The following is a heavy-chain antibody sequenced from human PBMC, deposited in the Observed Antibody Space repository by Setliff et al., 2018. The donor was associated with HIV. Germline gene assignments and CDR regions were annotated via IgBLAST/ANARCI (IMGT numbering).Heavy chain of an antibody. J-gene: IGHJ6*02. Sequence: ASVKVSCKASGYTFTSYGISWVRQAPGQGLEWMGWISAYNGNTNYAQKLQGRVTMTTDTSTSTAYMELRSLRSDDTAVYYCTRGHSGSYFEYYYYYHGMDVWGQGTTVTVSS. CDR2: ISAYNGNT. CDR3: TRGHSGSYFEYYYYYHGMDV. CDR1: GYTFTSYG. D-gene: IGHD1-26*01. V-gene: IGHV1-18*01.